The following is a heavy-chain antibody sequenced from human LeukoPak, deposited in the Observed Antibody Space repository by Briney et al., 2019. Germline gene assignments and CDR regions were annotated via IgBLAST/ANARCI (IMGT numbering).Heavy chain of an antibody. CDR3: ARDDYGSGSWSDY. CDR1: GFTFSSYW. CDR2: INSDGSST. V-gene: IGHV3-74*01. Sequence: GGSLRLSCAASGFTFSSYWMHWVRQAPGKGLVWVSRINSDGSSTNYADSVKGRFTISRDNAKNSLYLQMNSLRAEDTALYYCARDDYGSGSWSDYWGQGTLVTVSS. J-gene: IGHJ4*02. D-gene: IGHD3-10*01.